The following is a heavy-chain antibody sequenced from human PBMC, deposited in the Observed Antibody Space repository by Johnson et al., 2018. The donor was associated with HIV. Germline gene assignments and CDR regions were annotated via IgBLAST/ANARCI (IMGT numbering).Heavy chain of an antibody. V-gene: IGHV3-30-3*01. CDR2: ISYDGSNE. J-gene: IGHJ3*02. CDR1: GFTFSNDV. D-gene: IGHD3-22*01. CDR3: ARDRTPMYDTSGDDAFDI. Sequence: QVQLVESGGGVVQPGRSLGLYCSASGFTFSNDVMDWVRQAPGKGLQWLAVISYDGSNEYYADSVRGRFTLPRDNSKNALYLQFNSLRGEDTAIYYCARDRTPMYDTSGDDAFDIWGQGTMVAVSP.